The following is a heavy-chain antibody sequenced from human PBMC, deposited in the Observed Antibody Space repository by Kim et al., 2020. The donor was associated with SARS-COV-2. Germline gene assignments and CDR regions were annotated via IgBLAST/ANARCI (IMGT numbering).Heavy chain of an antibody. J-gene: IGHJ4*02. V-gene: IGHV4-59*08. Sequence: SETLSLTCTVSGGSISSYYWSWIRQPPGKGLEWIGYIYYSGSTNYNPSLKSRVTISVDTSKNQFSLKLSSVTAADTAVYYCERTYYDILTGYYHPYYFDYWGQGTLVTVSS. CDR3: ERTYYDILTGYYHPYYFDY. D-gene: IGHD3-9*01. CDR1: GGSISSYY. CDR2: IYYSGST.